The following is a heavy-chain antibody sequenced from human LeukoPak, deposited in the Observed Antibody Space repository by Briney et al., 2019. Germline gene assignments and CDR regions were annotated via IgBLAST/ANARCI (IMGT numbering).Heavy chain of an antibody. CDR3: ARNSFAELMLLGSAYGMDV. J-gene: IGHJ6*02. V-gene: IGHV3-7*01. D-gene: IGHD2-8*01. Sequence: GGSLRLSCAASTFTSSGHWMSWVRQAPGKGLEWVANVKEDGSEKYYLDSVKGRFTISRDNAKNSLHLQINSLRVEDTAVYYCARNSFAELMLLGSAYGMDVWGQGTTVIVSS. CDR2: VKEDGSEK. CDR1: TFTSSGHW.